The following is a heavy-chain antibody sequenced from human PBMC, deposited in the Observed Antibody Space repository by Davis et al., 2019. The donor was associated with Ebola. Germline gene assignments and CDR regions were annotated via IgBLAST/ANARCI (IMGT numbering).Heavy chain of an antibody. V-gene: IGHV1-18*04. J-gene: IGHJ4*02. D-gene: IGHD3-22*01. CDR1: GYTFTSYG. CDR3: ARVFLYDRSGRLFDY. Sequence: ASVKVSCKASGYTFTSYGISWVRQAPGQGLEWMGWISAYNGNTNYAQKLQGRVTMTTDTSTSTAYMELRSLRSDDTAVYYCARVFLYDRSGRLFDYWGQGTLVTVSS. CDR2: ISAYNGNT.